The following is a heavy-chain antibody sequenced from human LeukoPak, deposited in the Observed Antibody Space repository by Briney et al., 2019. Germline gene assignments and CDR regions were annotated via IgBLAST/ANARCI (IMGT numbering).Heavy chain of an antibody. V-gene: IGHV4-30-4*08. D-gene: IGHD4-23*01. J-gene: IGHJ5*02. CDR2: IYYSGST. Sequence: SETLSLTCTVSGGSISSGDYYWSWIRQPPGKGLEWIGYIYYSGSTYYNPSLKSRVTISVDTSKSQFSLKLSSVTAADTAVYYCAAGEVVTQFDPWGQGTLVTVSS. CDR3: AAGEVVTQFDP. CDR1: GGSISSGDYY.